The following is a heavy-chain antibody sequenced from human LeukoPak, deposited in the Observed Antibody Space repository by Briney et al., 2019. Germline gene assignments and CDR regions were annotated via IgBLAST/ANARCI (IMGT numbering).Heavy chain of an antibody. CDR1: GFTVSSNH. V-gene: IGHV3-53*01. D-gene: IGHD1-26*01. CDR2: IYAGDTT. CDR3: ARIIGGSPGLFDY. Sequence: GWSLRLSCAASGFTVSSNHMSWVRQAPGKGLEWFSIIYAGDTTYYADSVKGRFTISRDNSKDMLYLQMNSLRVEDTAVYYCARIIGGSPGLFDYWGQGTLVTVSS. J-gene: IGHJ4*02.